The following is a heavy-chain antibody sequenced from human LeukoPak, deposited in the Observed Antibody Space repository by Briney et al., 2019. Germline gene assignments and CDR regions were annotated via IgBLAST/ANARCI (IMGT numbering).Heavy chain of an antibody. CDR3: AKDFGGSG. CDR1: GFTFRTSG. CDR2: ISSSGTTI. J-gene: IGHJ4*02. Sequence: GGSLRLSCAASGFTFRTSGMNWVRQAPGKGLEWVSYISSSGTTISYAQSVKGRFTISRDNSKNTLYLQMNSLRAEDTAVYYCAKDFGGSGWGQGTLVTVSS. V-gene: IGHV3-48*01. D-gene: IGHD6-19*01.